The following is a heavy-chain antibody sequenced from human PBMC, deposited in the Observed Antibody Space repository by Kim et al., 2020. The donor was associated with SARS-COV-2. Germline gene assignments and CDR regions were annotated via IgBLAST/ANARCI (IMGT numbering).Heavy chain of an antibody. Sequence: GGSLRLSCAASGFTFSNAWMSWVRQAPGKGLEWVGRIKSKTDGGTTDYAAPVKGRFTISRDDSKNTLYLQMNSLKTEDTAVYYCTTDRGSSRAKGWFDPWGQGTLVTVSS. CDR3: TTDRGSSRAKGWFDP. V-gene: IGHV3-15*01. CDR2: IKSKTDGGTT. D-gene: IGHD6-6*01. J-gene: IGHJ5*02. CDR1: GFTFSNAW.